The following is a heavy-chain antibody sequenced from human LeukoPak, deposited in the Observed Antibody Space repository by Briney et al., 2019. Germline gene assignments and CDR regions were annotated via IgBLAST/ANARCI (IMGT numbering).Heavy chain of an antibody. CDR2: VYPSDSYT. CDR3: ARLLYGDNQYYFDY. J-gene: IGHJ4*02. V-gene: IGHV5-51*01. Sequence: GESLKISCKGSGYSFTSYWIGWVRQMPGKGLEWMGLVYPSDSYTIYSPSFQGQVTISADKSISTAYLHYSSLKASDTAMYYCARLLYGDNQYYFDYWGQGALVTVSS. D-gene: IGHD4-23*01. CDR1: GYSFTSYW.